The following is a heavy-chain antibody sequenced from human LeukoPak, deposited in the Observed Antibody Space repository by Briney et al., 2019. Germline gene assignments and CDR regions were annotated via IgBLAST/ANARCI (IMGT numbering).Heavy chain of an antibody. CDR3: AKDRVAAAGIYNWFDP. J-gene: IGHJ5*02. CDR2: IRYDGSNK. V-gene: IGHV3-30*02. Sequence: GGSLRLSCAASGFTFSSYGMHWVRQAPGKGLEWVAFIRYDGSNKYYADPVKGRFTISRDNSKNTLYLQMNSLRAEDTAVYYCAKDRVAAAGIYNWFDPWGQGTLVTVSS. D-gene: IGHD6-13*01. CDR1: GFTFSSYG.